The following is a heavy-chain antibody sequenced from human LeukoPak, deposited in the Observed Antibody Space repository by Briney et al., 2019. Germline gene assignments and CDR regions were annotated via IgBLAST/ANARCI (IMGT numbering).Heavy chain of an antibody. CDR3: ASSIGRWELLGYNWFDP. Sequence: GGSLRLSCAASGFTFSSYWMHWVRQAPGKGLVWVSRINSDGSSTSYADSVKGRFTISRDNAKNTLYLQMNSLRAEGTAVYYCASSIGRWELLGYNWFDPWGQGTLVTVSS. CDR1: GFTFSSYW. V-gene: IGHV3-74*01. D-gene: IGHD1-26*01. CDR2: INSDGSST. J-gene: IGHJ5*02.